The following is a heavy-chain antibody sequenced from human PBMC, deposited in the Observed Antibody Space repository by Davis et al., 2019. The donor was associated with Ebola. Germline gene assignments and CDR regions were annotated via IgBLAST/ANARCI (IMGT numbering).Heavy chain of an antibody. CDR1: GCTFSSYA. Sequence: AASVKVSCKASGCTFSSYAISWVRQAPGQGLEWMGGIIPIFGTANYAQKFQGRVTITRDTSASTAYMELTSLRSEDTAVFFCARGKTVAGTRGLSWFDPWGPGTLVTVSS. CDR3: ARGKTVAGTRGLSWFDP. J-gene: IGHJ5*02. D-gene: IGHD6-19*01. V-gene: IGHV1-69*05. CDR2: IIPIFGTA.